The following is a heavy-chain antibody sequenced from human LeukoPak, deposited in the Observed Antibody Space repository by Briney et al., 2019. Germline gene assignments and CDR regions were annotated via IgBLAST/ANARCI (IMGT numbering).Heavy chain of an antibody. V-gene: IGHV3-30*18. D-gene: IGHD6-13*01. CDR2: ISYDGSNK. J-gene: IGHJ3*02. Sequence: GGTLRLSCAASIFTFSSYGMHGVREAPGKGLEAVAFISYDGSNKYYADSVKGRFTISRDNYKNTLYLQMLSLRAEDTAVYYCANGGYSSSWYEAFDIWGQGTMVTVSS. CDR1: IFTFSSYG. CDR3: ANGGYSSSWYEAFDI.